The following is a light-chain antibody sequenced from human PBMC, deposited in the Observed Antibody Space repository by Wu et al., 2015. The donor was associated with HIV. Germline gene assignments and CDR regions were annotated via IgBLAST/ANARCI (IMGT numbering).Light chain of an antibody. CDR2: SAS. V-gene: IGKV1-27*01. J-gene: IGKJ1*01. CDR1: QGISNY. CDR3: QRYNVAPWT. Sequence: DIQMTQSPSSLSASIGDRVTITCRTSQGISNYLAWYQQKPGKVPRVPIYSASTLQSGVPSRFSGSGYGTDFTLTISSLQPEDVATYYCQRYNVAPWTFGQGTK.